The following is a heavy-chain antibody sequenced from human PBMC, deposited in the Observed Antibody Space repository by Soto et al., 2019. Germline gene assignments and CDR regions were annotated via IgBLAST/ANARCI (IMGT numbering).Heavy chain of an antibody. J-gene: IGHJ6*02. V-gene: IGHV4-4*02. D-gene: IGHD2-2*01. CDR3: AGYQVPNYYYGMDV. CDR1: GGSVSSSDW. Sequence: PSETLSLTCAVSGGSVSSSDWWSWVRQPPGKGLEWIGEVYHSGSTNYNPSLESRVTISVDKSKNQFSLKVTSVTAADTAVYYCAGYQVPNYYYGMDVWGQGTTVTVSS. CDR2: VYHSGST.